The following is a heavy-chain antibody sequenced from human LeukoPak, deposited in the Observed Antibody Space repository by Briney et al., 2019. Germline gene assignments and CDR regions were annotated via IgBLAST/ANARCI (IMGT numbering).Heavy chain of an antibody. J-gene: IGHJ5*02. V-gene: IGHV3-66*01. CDR2: IYSDGVT. CDR3: ARDRAEGKTWVEFDP. Sequence: TGGSLRLSCAASGFIVNSYAMSWVRQAPGKGLAWVSLIYSDGVTQYADSVKGRFTISRDNSKNTLYLQMNSLRGEDTAVYFCARDRAEGKTWVEFDPWGQGTLVTVSS. CDR1: GFIVNSYA.